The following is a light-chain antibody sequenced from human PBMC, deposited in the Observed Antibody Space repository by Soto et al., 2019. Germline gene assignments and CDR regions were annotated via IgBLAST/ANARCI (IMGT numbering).Light chain of an antibody. J-gene: IGKJ4*01. V-gene: IGKV3D-7*01. Sequence: EIVITQSPGTLSLSPGDRATLSCRASQSLSNTYISWYQQKPGQAPRLLIYGASTRATGIPARFSGSGSGTDFTLTISSLQPEDFALYYCHQDFDLPLTFGGGTKVDIK. CDR2: GAS. CDR3: HQDFDLPLT. CDR1: QSLSNTY.